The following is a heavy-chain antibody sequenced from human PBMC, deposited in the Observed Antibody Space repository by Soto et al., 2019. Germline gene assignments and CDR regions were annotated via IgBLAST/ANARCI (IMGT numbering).Heavy chain of an antibody. CDR2: VYYTGTT. CDR1: GGSIGSYH. Sequence: PSETLSLTCTVSGGSIGSYHWSWVRQPPGKGLEWIASVYYTGTTNYNPSLGSRVTISIDAPENQISLKLTSVTAADTAFYYCARDTVLTGMFYLWGKGTLVTVSS. D-gene: IGHD4-17*01. CDR3: ARDTVLTGMFYL. J-gene: IGHJ5*02. V-gene: IGHV4-59*01.